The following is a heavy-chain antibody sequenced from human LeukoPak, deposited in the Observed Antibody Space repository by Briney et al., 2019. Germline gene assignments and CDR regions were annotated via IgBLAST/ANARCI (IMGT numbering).Heavy chain of an antibody. CDR2: INSDGSST. Sequence: GGSLRLSCAASGFTFSSYWMHWVRQAPGKGLVWVSRINSDGSSTSYADSVKGRFTISRDNAKNTLYLQMNSLRAEDTAVYYCAKGVRIIVGATPFDYWGQGTLVTVSS. CDR3: AKGVRIIVGATPFDY. V-gene: IGHV3-74*01. CDR1: GFTFSSYW. D-gene: IGHD1-26*01. J-gene: IGHJ4*02.